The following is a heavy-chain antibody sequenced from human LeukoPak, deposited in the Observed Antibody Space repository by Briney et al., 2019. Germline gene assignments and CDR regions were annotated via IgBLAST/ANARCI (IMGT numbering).Heavy chain of an antibody. CDR2: INHSGST. CDR3: ARALLRPDYYDSSGYYLSYDAFDI. D-gene: IGHD3-22*01. Sequence: PSETLSLTCAVSGDSISTHYWSWIRQPPGKGLEWIGEINHSGSTNYNPSLKSRVTISVDTSKNQFSLKLSSVTAADTAVYYCARALLRPDYYDSSGYYLSYDAFDIWGQGTMVTVSS. CDR1: GDSISTHY. J-gene: IGHJ3*02. V-gene: IGHV4-34*01.